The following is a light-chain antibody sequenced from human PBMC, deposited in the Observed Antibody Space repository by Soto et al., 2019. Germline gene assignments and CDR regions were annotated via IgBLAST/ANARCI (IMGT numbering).Light chain of an antibody. CDR2: AVS. CDR3: CSYAGSYTFYV. V-gene: IGLV2-11*01. J-gene: IGLJ1*01. CDR1: SSDFGGYHY. Sequence: QAVLTQPRSVSRSPGQSVTISCTCTSSDFGGYHYVSWSQHHPGTAPNLMIYAVSMRPSGVPDRFSGSKSGSTASLTISGLQAEDEGDYYCCSYAGSYTFYVFGTGTKVTVL.